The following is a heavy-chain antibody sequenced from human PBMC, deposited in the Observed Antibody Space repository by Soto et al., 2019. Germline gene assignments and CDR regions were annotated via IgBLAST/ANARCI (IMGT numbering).Heavy chain of an antibody. Sequence: GASVKVSCKASGYTFTSYYMHWVRQAPGQGLEWMGIINPSGGSTSYAQKFQGRVTMTRDTSISTAYMELSRLRSDDTAVYYCASYYRALPDYWGQGTLVTVSS. CDR2: INPSGGST. CDR3: ASYYRALPDY. J-gene: IGHJ4*02. CDR1: GYTFTSYY. V-gene: IGHV1-46*01. D-gene: IGHD3-10*01.